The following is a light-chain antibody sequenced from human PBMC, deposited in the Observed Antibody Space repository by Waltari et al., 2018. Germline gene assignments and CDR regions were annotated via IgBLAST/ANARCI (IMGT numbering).Light chain of an antibody. V-gene: IGKV4-1*01. J-gene: IGKJ2*01. CDR2: WAS. CDR1: QSVLYTSNNKNY. Sequence: DIVMTQSPDSLAVSLGETATINCKSSQSVLYTSNNKNYLGWYQQKPGRPTKLLFYWASTRESGVPDRFSAGGSGTDFTLTISSLQAEDVAIYYCQQYYKSRTFGQGTKLEIK. CDR3: QQYYKSRT.